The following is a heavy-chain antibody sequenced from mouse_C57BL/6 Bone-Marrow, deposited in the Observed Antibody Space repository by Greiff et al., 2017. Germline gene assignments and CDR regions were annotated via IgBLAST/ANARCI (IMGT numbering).Heavy chain of an antibody. V-gene: IGHV1-55*01. CDR1: GYTFTSYW. CDR2: IYPGSGST. Sequence: QVQLQQPGAELVKPGASVQMSCKASGYTFTSYWITWVTQRPGQGLEWIGDIYPGSGSTNYNEKFKSKATLTVDTSSSTAYMQLSSLTSEDSAVYYCARPYYSNYWYFDVWGTGTTVTVSS. J-gene: IGHJ1*03. D-gene: IGHD2-5*01. CDR3: ARPYYSNYWYFDV.